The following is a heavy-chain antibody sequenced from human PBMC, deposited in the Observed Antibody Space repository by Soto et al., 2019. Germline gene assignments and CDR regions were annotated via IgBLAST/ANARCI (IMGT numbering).Heavy chain of an antibody. CDR3: AAEDSGRYFNVFDF. J-gene: IGHJ4*02. CDR1: GFKCISSA. V-gene: IGHV1-58*01. CDR2: IVVGSSIT. Sequence: GAPVKVSCKSSGFKCISSAVPWLRPLYGQRPEWLGWIVVGSSITKYPQKLQERVTITRDMTTSTAKMEQRSLSSEDTALYYLAAEDSGRYFNVFDFWGQGTLVTVSS. D-gene: IGHD1-26*01.